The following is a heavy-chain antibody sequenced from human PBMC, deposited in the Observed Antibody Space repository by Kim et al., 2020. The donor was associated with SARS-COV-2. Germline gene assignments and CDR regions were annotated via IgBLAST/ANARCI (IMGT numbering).Heavy chain of an antibody. D-gene: IGHD1-26*01. J-gene: IGHJ4*02. V-gene: IGHV1-2*02. CDR3: ASVWEPHGGFFDY. Sequence: YAQKFQGRVTMTRDTSISTAYMELSRLRSDDTAVYYCASVWEPHGGFFDYWGQGTLVTVSS.